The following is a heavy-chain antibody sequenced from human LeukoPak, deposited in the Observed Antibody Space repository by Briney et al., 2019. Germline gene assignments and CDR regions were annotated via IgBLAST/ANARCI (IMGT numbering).Heavy chain of an antibody. V-gene: IGHV3-33*01. CDR1: GFTFSSYG. D-gene: IGHD6-6*01. J-gene: IGHJ4*02. Sequence: GGSLRLSCAASGFTFSSYGMHWVRQAPGKGLEWVAVIWYDGSNKYYADSVKGRFTISRDNSKNTLYLQMNSLRAEDTAVYYCAREALHIAARFTYDYWGQGTLVTVPS. CDR3: AREALHIAARFTYDY. CDR2: IWYDGSNK.